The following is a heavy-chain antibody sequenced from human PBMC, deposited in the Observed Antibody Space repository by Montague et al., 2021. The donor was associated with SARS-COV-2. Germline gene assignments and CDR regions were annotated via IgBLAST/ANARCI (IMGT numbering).Heavy chain of an antibody. Sequence: SETLSLTCTVSGGSVRSSNDCWGWTRQPPGKGLEWTANFYYSGNTYYNPSLKSRVTISVDTSNNQFSLKLSSVTAADTAVYYCARGPKMYGELADYWGQGTLVTVSS. CDR2: FYYSGNT. D-gene: IGHD4-17*01. CDR3: ARGPKMYGELADY. V-gene: IGHV4-39*01. CDR1: GGSVRSSNDC. J-gene: IGHJ4*02.